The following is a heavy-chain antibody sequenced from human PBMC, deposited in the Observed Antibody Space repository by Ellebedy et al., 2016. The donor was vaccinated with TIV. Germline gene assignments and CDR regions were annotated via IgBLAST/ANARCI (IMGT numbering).Heavy chain of an antibody. CDR3: ARVYPVRGTYYFDY. J-gene: IGHJ4*02. CDR2: INSDGSST. V-gene: IGHV3-74*01. Sequence: GGSLRLXXAASGFTFSSSWMHWVRQAPGKGLVWVSRINSDGSSTSYADSVKGRFTISRDNAKNTLYLQMNSLRAEDTAVYYCARVYPVRGTYYFDYWGQGTLVTVSS. D-gene: IGHD3-10*01. CDR1: GFTFSSSW.